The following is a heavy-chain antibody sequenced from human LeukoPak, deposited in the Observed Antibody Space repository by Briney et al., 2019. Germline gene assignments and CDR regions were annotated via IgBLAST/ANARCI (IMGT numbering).Heavy chain of an antibody. Sequence: ASVKVSCKASGYTFTSYGISWVRQAPGQGLEWMGWISAYNGNTNYAQKLQGRVTMTTDTSTSTAYMELRSLRSDDTAVYYCARDIAVRVGATIIWPDDAFDIWGQGTMVTVSS. CDR1: GYTFTSYG. D-gene: IGHD1-26*01. J-gene: IGHJ3*02. CDR2: ISAYNGNT. CDR3: ARDIAVRVGATIIWPDDAFDI. V-gene: IGHV1-18*01.